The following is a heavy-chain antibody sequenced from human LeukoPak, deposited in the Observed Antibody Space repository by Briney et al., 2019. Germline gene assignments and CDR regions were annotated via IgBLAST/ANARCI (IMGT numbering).Heavy chain of an antibody. CDR3: SSHVSAAAGGR. Sequence: GSLRLSCAASGFTVSTNYMNWVRQPPGKGLEWIAEIHHSGSTKYNPSLQSRVTISMDTSKNQFSLKLNSMTAADTAVYYCSSHVSAAAGGRWGPGTLVTISS. CDR1: GFTVSTNY. D-gene: IGHD6-13*01. V-gene: IGHV4-34*01. CDR2: IHHSGST. J-gene: IGHJ4*02.